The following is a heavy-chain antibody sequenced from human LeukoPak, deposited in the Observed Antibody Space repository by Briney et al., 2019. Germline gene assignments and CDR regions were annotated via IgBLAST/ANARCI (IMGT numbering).Heavy chain of an antibody. CDR1: GFTFSSYW. D-gene: IGHD5-24*01. J-gene: IGHJ4*02. CDR3: AREATGEFDY. Sequence: GGSLRLSCAPSGFTFSSYWMHSVRQAPGKGLVWVSRISTDGSSTSYADSVKGRFTISRDNAKNTLYVQMNSLRADDTAVYYCAREATGEFDYWGRGTLVTVSS. CDR2: ISTDGSST. V-gene: IGHV3-74*01.